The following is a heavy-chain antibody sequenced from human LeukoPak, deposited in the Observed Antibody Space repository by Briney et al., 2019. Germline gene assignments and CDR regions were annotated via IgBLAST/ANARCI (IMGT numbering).Heavy chain of an antibody. CDR2: IYTSGGT. CDR1: GGSISSYY. CDR3: ARGLGSSFDY. D-gene: IGHD3-16*01. J-gene: IGHJ4*02. V-gene: IGHV4-4*09. Sequence: SSETLSLTCTVPGGSISSYYWSWIRQPPGKGLEWIGYIYTSGGTNYNPSLKSRVTISVDTSKNQFSLKLSSVTAADTAVYYCARGLGSSFDYWGQGTLVTVSS.